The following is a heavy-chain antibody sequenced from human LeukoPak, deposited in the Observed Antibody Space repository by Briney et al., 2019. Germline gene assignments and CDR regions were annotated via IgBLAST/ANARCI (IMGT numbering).Heavy chain of an antibody. CDR2: IYYSGST. V-gene: IGHV4-59*08. Sequence: PSETLSLTCTVSGGSISSYYWSWIRQPPGKGLEWIGYIYYSGSTNYNPSLKSRVTISVDTSKNQFSLKLSSVTAADTAVYYCARHEDSYGYPYYFDYWGQGTLVTVSS. CDR1: GGSISSYY. D-gene: IGHD5-18*01. CDR3: ARHEDSYGYPYYFDY. J-gene: IGHJ4*02.